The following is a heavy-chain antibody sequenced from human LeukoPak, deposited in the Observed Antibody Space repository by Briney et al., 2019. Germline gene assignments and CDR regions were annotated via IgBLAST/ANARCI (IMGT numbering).Heavy chain of an antibody. CDR3: AREVVVVPAAMNYYYYYGMDV. V-gene: IGHV3-11*01. CDR1: GFTFSHYY. D-gene: IGHD2-2*01. CDR2: ISSSGSTI. J-gene: IGHJ6*02. Sequence: GPSLTLCCSTTGFTFSHYYMTWLRQAPGQGLYLVSYISSSGSTIYYAASVKGRFTISRDNAKNSLYLQMNSLRAEDTAVYYCAREVVVVPAAMNYYYYYGMDVWGQASTVTVSS.